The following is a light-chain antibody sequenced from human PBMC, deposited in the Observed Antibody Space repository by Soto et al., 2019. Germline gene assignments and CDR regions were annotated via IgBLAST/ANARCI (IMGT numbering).Light chain of an antibody. CDR1: QSINTY. V-gene: IGKV1-39*01. J-gene: IGKJ2*01. CDR3: QQSASTPYT. CDR2: AAS. Sequence: DTPMTQSPSSLSASVGDRVTITCRASQSINTYLNWYQQKPGEAPNLLIYAASSLQSVVPPRFSGSGSETHFTLTINSLQTEDFGTDDFQQSASTPYTFGHGT.